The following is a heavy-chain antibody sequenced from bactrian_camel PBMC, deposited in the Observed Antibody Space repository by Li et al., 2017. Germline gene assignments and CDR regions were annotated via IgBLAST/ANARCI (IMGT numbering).Heavy chain of an antibody. J-gene: IGHJ4*01. CDR1: GFTLSSYR. Sequence: VESGGGSVQPGGSLRLSCAASGFTLSSYRTYWVRQAPGKGLEWVSTISSGGATTYYADSVKGRFTISRDNAKNTMSLQMNSLKPEDSGMYYCAARDTGLCEIMSAYNYWGQGTQVTVS. V-gene: IGHV3S25*01. CDR3: AARDTGLCEIMSAYNY. D-gene: IGHD5*01. CDR2: ISSGGATT.